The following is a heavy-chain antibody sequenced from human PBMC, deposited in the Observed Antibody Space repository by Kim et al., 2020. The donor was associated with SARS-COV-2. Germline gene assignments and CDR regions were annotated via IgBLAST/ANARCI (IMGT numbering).Heavy chain of an antibody. J-gene: IGHJ4*02. Sequence: GGSLRLSCVGSEFTLSNGKMNWVRQAPGKGLEWVGRIRSKNEGGITAYAAPVEGRFTISRDDSKNTLYLQMNSLQIEDTAIYYCAIPDYDGRDVVDYWGQGTLVTVSS. D-gene: IGHD4-17*01. CDR3: AIPDYDGRDVVDY. CDR2: IRSKNEGGIT. V-gene: IGHV3-15*01. CDR1: EFTLSNGK.